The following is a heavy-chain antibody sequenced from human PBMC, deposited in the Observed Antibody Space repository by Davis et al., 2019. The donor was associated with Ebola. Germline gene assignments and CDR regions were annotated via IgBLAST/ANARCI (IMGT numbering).Heavy chain of an antibody. D-gene: IGHD3-10*01. CDR1: GFPFTSYT. V-gene: IGHV3-48*02. Sequence: GESLKMSCAASGFPFTSYTLNWVRQAPGKGLEWISYISGTSDSIVYADSVKGRFTVSRDNAKNSVFLQMNNLRDGDTAVYYCARRTYKNFDLWGPGTLVTVSS. CDR2: ISGTSDSI. J-gene: IGHJ2*01. CDR3: ARRTYKNFDL.